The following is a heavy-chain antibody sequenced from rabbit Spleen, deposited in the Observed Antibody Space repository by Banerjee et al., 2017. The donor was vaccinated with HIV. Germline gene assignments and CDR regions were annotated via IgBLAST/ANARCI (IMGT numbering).Heavy chain of an antibody. CDR3: ARRNGDNGLDL. J-gene: IGHJ4*01. Sequence: VESGGDLVKPEGSLTLTCTASGFSLSSSHWIFWVRQAPGKGLEWIASIYTGSGATYYANWAKGRFTVSKASSTTVTLQMTSLTVADTATYFCARRNGDNGLDLWGQGTLVTVS. CDR1: GFSLSSSHW. CDR2: IYTGSGAT. V-gene: IGHV1S45*01. D-gene: IGHD2-1*01.